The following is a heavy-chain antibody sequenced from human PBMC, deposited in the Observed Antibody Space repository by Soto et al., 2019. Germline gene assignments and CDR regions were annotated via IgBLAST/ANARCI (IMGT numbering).Heavy chain of an antibody. D-gene: IGHD2-2*01. Sequence: QVQLQESGPGLVKPSQTLSLTCTVSGGSISSGDYYWTWIRQHPGKGLEWIGYISSSGSTKHNPSLKSRITISVDTSKNQFSLKLNSVTAAETAVSYCTRTKTSSTSFHVDYWGQGNQVTVSS. CDR1: GGSISSGDYY. J-gene: IGHJ4*02. CDR3: TRTKTSSTSFHVDY. CDR2: ISSSGST. V-gene: IGHV4-31*03.